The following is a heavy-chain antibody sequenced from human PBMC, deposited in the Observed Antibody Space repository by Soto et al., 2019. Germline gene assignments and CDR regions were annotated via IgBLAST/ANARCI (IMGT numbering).Heavy chain of an antibody. CDR1: GGSFSGYY. D-gene: IGHD6-13*01. CDR2: INQSGST. V-gene: IGHV4-34*01. J-gene: IGHJ4*02. CDR3: ARTYSSSWSPFDH. Sequence: QVQLQQWGAGLLKPSETLSLTCAGYGGSFSGYYWSWIRQPPGKGLEWIGEINQSGSTNYNPSLKSRVTISVDTSKNQFSLKLSSVTAADTAVYYCARTYSSSWSPFDHWGQGTLVTVS.